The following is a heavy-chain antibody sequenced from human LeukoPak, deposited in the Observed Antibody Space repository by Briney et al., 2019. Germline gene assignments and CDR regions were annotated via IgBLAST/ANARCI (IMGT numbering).Heavy chain of an antibody. CDR3: ARDDPSITMVRGVISN. D-gene: IGHD3-10*01. J-gene: IGHJ4*02. CDR2: IYYSGST. Sequence: SETLSLTCTVSGGSISSYYWSWIRQPPGKGLEWIGYIYYSGSTNYNPSLKSRVTISVDKSKNQFSLKLSSVTAADTAVYYCARDDPSITMVRGVISNWGQGTLVTVSS. CDR1: GGSISSYY. V-gene: IGHV4-59*12.